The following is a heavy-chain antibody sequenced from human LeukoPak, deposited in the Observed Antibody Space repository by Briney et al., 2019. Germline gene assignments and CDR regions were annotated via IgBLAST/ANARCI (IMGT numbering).Heavy chain of an antibody. J-gene: IGHJ5*02. CDR1: GFTFSSYG. D-gene: IGHD1-26*01. CDR2: ISYDGSNK. CDR3: ARSSSGSYFYP. Sequence: GRSLRLSCAASGFTFSSYGMHWVRQAPGKGLEWVAVISYDGSNKYYADSVKGRFTISRDNSKNTLYLQMNSLRAEDTAVYYCARSSSGSYFYPWGQGTLVTVSS. V-gene: IGHV3-30*03.